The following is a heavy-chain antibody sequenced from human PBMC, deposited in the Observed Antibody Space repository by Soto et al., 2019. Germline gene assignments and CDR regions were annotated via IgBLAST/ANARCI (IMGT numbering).Heavy chain of an antibody. CDR2: IYSGGST. J-gene: IGHJ5*02. D-gene: IGHD4-17*01. CDR1: GFTVSSNY. Sequence: GGSLRLSCAASGFTVSSNYMSWVRQAPGKGLEWVSVIYSGGSTYCADSVKGRFTISRDNSKNTLYLQMNSLRAEDMAVYYCARDMTTGFSWFDPWGQGTLVTVSS. V-gene: IGHV3-53*01. CDR3: ARDMTTGFSWFDP.